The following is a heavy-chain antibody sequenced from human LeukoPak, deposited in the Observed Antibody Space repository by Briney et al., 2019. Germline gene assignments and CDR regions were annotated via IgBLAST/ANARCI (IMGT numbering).Heavy chain of an antibody. Sequence: SQTLPLTCTVSGGSISSGDYYWSWIRQPPGKGLEWIGYIYYSGSTYYNPSLKSRVTISVDTSKIQFSLKLSSVTAADTAVYYCARAAYYYDSSGYYPDAFDIWGQGTMVTVSS. D-gene: IGHD3-22*01. CDR2: IYYSGST. J-gene: IGHJ3*02. V-gene: IGHV4-30-4*08. CDR3: ARAAYYYDSSGYYPDAFDI. CDR1: GGSISSGDYY.